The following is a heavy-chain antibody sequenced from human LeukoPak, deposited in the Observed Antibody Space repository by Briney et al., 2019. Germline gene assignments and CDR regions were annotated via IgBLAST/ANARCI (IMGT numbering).Heavy chain of an antibody. V-gene: IGHV4-4*02. CDR1: GGSIGSNNW. CDR3: ARAYYYDSSGYYEVPFDY. Sequence: SETLSLTCAVSGGSIGSNNWWSWVRQPPEKGLEWIGEVHPDGNTNYNPSLKSRVTISVDTSKNQFSLKLSSVTAADTAVYYCARAYYYDSSGYYEVPFDYWGQGTLVTVSS. CDR2: VHPDGNT. D-gene: IGHD3-22*01. J-gene: IGHJ4*02.